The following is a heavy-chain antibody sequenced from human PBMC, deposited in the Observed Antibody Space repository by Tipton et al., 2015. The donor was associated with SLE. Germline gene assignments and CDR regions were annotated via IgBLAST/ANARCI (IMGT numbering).Heavy chain of an antibody. V-gene: IGHV4-34*01. J-gene: IGHJ4*02. Sequence: TLSLTCAVYGGSFSGYYLSWIRQPPGKGLEWIGYIYYSGSTNYNPSLKSRVTISVDTSKNQFSLKLSSVTAADTAVYYCARGSGSYDWGQGTLVTVSS. D-gene: IGHD1-26*01. CDR3: ARGSGSYD. CDR1: GGSFSGYY. CDR2: IYYSGST.